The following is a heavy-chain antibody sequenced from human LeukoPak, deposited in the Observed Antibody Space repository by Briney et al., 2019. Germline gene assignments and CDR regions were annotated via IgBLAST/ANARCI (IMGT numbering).Heavy chain of an antibody. Sequence: GGSLRLSCTASGLDFTTYAMNWVRQAPGKGLEWVSGMSASGGGTFYADSVKGRFSISRDNSKNTVSLEMNSLRVEDTAIYYCAKDGVPGSLHYYFYMDVWGKGTTVTVSS. D-gene: IGHD4-23*01. V-gene: IGHV3-23*01. CDR1: GLDFTTYA. CDR3: AKDGVPGSLHYYFYMDV. CDR2: MSASGGGT. J-gene: IGHJ6*03.